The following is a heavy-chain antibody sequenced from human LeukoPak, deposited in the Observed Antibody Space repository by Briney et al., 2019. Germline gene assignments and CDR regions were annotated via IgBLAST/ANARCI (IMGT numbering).Heavy chain of an antibody. J-gene: IGHJ6*02. Sequence: PGGSLRLSCAASGFTFSSYSMNWVRQAPGKGLEWVSSISSSSSYIYYADSVKNCFTTFRENDTNSLYLQMNSLRAEDTAVYYCARDGYYYDRSRHYSINGMGVWGHGVTVTVSS. CDR3: ARDGYYYDRSRHYSINGMGV. D-gene: IGHD3-22*01. CDR2: ISSSSSYI. CDR1: GFTFSSYS. V-gene: IGHV3-21*01.